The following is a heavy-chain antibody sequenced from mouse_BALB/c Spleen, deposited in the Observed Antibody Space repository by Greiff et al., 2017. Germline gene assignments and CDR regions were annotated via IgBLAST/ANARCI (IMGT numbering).Heavy chain of an antibody. Sequence: VQLQQSGPGLVKPSQSLSLTCSVTGYSITSGYYWNWIRQFPGNKLEWMGYISYDGSNNYNPSLKNRISITRDTSKNQFFLKLNSVTTEDTATYYCARGGTTVVAFDYWGQGTTLTVSS. V-gene: IGHV3-6*02. CDR2: ISYDGSN. D-gene: IGHD1-1*01. CDR1: GYSITSGYY. J-gene: IGHJ2*01. CDR3: ARGGTTVVAFDY.